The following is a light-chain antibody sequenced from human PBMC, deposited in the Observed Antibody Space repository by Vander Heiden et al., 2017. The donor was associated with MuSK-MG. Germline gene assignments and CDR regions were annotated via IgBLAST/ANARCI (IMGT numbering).Light chain of an antibody. Sequence: QSVLTQPPSASGTPGPRVTISCSGSSSNIGSNYVYWYQQLSGTAPKLLIYRNNQRPSGVPDRFSGSKSGTSASLAISGLRSEDEADYYCATWDDSLSGYVVGTGTKVTVL. CDR3: ATWDDSLSGYV. J-gene: IGLJ1*01. CDR1: SSNIGSNY. CDR2: RNN. V-gene: IGLV1-47*01.